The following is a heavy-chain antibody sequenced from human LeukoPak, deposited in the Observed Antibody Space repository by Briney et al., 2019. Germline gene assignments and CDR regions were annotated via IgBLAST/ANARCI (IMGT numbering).Heavy chain of an antibody. J-gene: IGHJ3*02. CDR1: GGSFSSYY. D-gene: IGHD5-18*01. CDR2: IYTSGST. CDR3: ARGEVGYSYGLDAFDI. Sequence: SETLSLTCAVYGGSFSSYYWSWIRQPAGKGLEWIGRIYTSGSTNYNPSLKSRVTMSVDTSKNQFSLKLSSVTAADTAVYYCARGEVGYSYGLDAFDIWGQGTMVTVSS. V-gene: IGHV4-59*10.